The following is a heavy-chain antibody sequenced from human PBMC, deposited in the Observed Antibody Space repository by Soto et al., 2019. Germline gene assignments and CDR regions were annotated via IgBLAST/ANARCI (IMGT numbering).Heavy chain of an antibody. CDR2: IYYSGST. CDR1: GGSISSGGYY. CDR3: ARDYYDSSGYSQNWFDP. V-gene: IGHV4-31*03. D-gene: IGHD3-22*01. Sequence: NPSETLSLTCTVSGGSISSGGYYWSWIRQHPGKGLEWIGYIYYSGSTYYNPSLKSRVTISVDTSKNQFSLKLSSVTAADTAVYYCARDYYDSSGYSQNWFDPWGQGALVTVSS. J-gene: IGHJ5*02.